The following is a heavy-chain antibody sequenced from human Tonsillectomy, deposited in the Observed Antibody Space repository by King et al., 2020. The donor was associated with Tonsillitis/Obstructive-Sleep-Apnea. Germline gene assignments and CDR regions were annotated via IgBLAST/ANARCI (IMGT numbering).Heavy chain of an antibody. D-gene: IGHD3-3*01. J-gene: IGHJ4*01. Sequence: VQLVESGGGLVKPGRSLRLSCTTSGFTFGDYAMSWFRQAPGKGLEWVGFIRTKTYGGTAEYAASVKGRSIISSEDSKSIAYLQMGSLKTEDTAVYYCSRNKIFGVLHLLTADYWGHGTLVTVSS. CDR1: GFTFGDYA. V-gene: IGHV3-49*05. CDR3: SRNKIFGVLHLLTADY. CDR2: IRTKTYGGTA.